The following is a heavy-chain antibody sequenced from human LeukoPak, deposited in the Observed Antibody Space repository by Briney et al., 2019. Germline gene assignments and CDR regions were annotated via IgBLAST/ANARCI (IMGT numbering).Heavy chain of an antibody. V-gene: IGHV3-23*01. CDR1: GFTFSAYY. J-gene: IGHJ4*02. Sequence: GGSLRLSCAASGFTFSAYYMSWVRQAPGKGLEWVSAISGRGGSTYYADSVRGRFTISRDNFKNTLFLQMNSLRAEDTAIYYCAKDLPHSVVGTTPFDYWGQGTLVTVSS. CDR3: AKDLPHSVVGTTPFDY. CDR2: ISGRGGST. D-gene: IGHD1-26*01.